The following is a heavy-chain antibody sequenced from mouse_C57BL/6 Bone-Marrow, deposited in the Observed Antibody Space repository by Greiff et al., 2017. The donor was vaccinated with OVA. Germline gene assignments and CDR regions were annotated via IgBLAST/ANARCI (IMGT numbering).Heavy chain of an antibody. V-gene: IGHV1-55*01. Sequence: QVQLKQPGAELVKPGASVKMSCKASGYTFTSYWITWVKQRPGQGLEWIGDIYPGSGSTNYNEKFKSKATLTVDTSSSTAYMQLSSLTSEDAAVYYCARGEIYYYGSSWYFDVWGTGTTVTVSS. D-gene: IGHD1-1*01. J-gene: IGHJ1*03. CDR2: IYPGSGST. CDR1: GYTFTSYW. CDR3: ARGEIYYYGSSWYFDV.